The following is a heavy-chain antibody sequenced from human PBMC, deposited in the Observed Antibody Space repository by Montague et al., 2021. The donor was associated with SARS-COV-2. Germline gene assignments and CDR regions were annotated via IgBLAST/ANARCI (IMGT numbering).Heavy chain of an antibody. D-gene: IGHD3-10*01. CDR2: ISYDGSNQ. CDR1: GFTFSSYA. J-gene: IGHJ3*02. V-gene: IGHV3-30-3*01. CDR3: ARAAQKQYVLLWFGELLHDAFDI. Sequence: SLRLTCEASGFTFSSYAMHWVRQAPGKGLEWVAVISYDGSNQYYXDSXKGRFTISRDNSTNTLYLQMNSLRAEDTAVYYCARAAQKQYVLLWFGELLHDAFDIWGQGTMVTVSS.